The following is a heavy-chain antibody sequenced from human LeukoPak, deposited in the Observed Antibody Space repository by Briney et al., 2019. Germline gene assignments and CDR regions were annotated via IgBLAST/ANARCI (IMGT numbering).Heavy chain of an antibody. CDR1: GFTFNSYA. CDR3: AKVRRRDSKSPGAALVDY. CDR2: VRGSGGNT. J-gene: IGHJ4*02. Sequence: GGSLRLSCAASGFTFNSYAMSWVRQAPGKGLEWVSGVRGSGGNTDYSDSVRGRFTISRDNSDNTLYLQMNSLRAEDTALYYCAKVRRRDSKSPGAALVDYWGQGTLVTVSS. V-gene: IGHV3-23*01. D-gene: IGHD3-3*01.